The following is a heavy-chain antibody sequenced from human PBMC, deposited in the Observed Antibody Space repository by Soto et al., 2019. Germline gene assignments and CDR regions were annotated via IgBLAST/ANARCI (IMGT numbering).Heavy chain of an antibody. Sequence: QVQLVQSGAEVKKPGSSVKVSCKASGGTFSSYAISWVRQAPGQGLEWMGGIIPIFGTANYAQKFQGRVTITADKSTRTAYMGLSSLRSEDTAGYYCRGGGVVIYYFDYWGQGTLVTVSS. CDR3: RGGGVVIYYFDY. V-gene: IGHV1-69*06. CDR2: IIPIFGTA. CDR1: GGTFSSYA. J-gene: IGHJ4*02. D-gene: IGHD3-3*01.